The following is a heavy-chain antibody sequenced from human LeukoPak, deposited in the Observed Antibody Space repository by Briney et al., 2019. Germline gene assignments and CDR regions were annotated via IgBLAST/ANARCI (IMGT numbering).Heavy chain of an antibody. V-gene: IGHV3-48*01. J-gene: IGHJ4*02. CDR3: ARDPLSSSSFDL. CDR1: DFNFITYA. Sequence: PGGSLRLSCAASDFNFITYAMSWVRQAPGKGLEWVSYISSRSATIYYADSVKGRFTISRDNAKNSLYLQMNSLRAEDTAVYYCARDPLSSSSFDLWGQGTLVTVSS. CDR2: ISSRSATI. D-gene: IGHD6-13*01.